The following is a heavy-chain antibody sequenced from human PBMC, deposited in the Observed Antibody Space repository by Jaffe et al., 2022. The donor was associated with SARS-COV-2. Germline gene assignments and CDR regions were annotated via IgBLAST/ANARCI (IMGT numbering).Heavy chain of an antibody. D-gene: IGHD5-12*01. CDR1: GYMFTSYG. CDR2: ISAYNGNT. Sequence: QVQLVQSGVEVKKPGASVKVSCKASGYMFTSYGITWVRQAPGQGLEWMGWISAYNGNTNYAQKFQGRVTLTTDTSTSTAYMELRSLRSDDTAVYYCARDHWDTGYDANFDYWGQGALVTVSS. V-gene: IGHV1-18*01. J-gene: IGHJ4*02. CDR3: ARDHWDTGYDANFDY.